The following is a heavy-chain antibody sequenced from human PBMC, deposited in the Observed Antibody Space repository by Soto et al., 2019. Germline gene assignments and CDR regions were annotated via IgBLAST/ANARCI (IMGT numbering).Heavy chain of an antibody. J-gene: IGHJ5*02. D-gene: IGHD4-4*01. V-gene: IGHV1-69*13. Sequence: ASVKVSCKASGGTFNNYAISWVRQAPGQGLEWMGGIIPMYAPATYAQKFQGRVTITADESTSTAYMELSSLTYEDTAVFYCAERPHSRRWFDPWGQGTPVTVSS. CDR2: IIPMYAPA. CDR3: AERPHSRRWFDP. CDR1: GGTFNNYA.